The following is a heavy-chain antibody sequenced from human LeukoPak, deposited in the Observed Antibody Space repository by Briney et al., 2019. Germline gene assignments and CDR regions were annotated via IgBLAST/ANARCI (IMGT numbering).Heavy chain of an antibody. CDR3: AKWGPHCVGDYCPALDS. V-gene: IGHV3-7*01. CDR1: RFTFSNYW. CDR2: INQDGSKK. J-gene: IGHJ4*02. D-gene: IGHD2-21*02. Sequence: GGSLRLSCVASRFTFSNYWMSWVRQAPGKGLEWVANINQDGSKKVYADSMKGRFTISRDNAKESLYLQLNSLRADDTAVYYCAKWGPHCVGDYCPALDSWGQGTLVTVSS.